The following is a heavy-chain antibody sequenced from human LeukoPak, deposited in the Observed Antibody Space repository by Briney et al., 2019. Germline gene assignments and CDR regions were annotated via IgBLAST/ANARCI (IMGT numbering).Heavy chain of an antibody. D-gene: IGHD5-18*01. V-gene: IGHV4-39*01. Sequence: SETLSLTCTVSGGSISSSSYYWGWMRQPPGKGLEWIGSIYYSGSTYYNPSLKSRVTISVDTSKNQFSLKLSSVPAADTAVYYCVAGTAMVMDWFDPWGQGTLVTVSS. J-gene: IGHJ5*02. CDR1: GGSISSSSYY. CDR3: VAGTAMVMDWFDP. CDR2: IYYSGST.